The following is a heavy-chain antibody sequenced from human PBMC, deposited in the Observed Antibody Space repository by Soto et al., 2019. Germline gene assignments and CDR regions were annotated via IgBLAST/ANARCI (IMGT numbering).Heavy chain of an antibody. CDR2: IKQDGSEK. Sequence: EVHLVESGRGLVQPGGSLRLSCAASGITFSNYWMTWVRQAPGKGLEWVANIKQDGSEKYYVDSEKGRFTISRDNAKNSLYLQMTSLRAEDTAVYYCARDQDDSSDAFDIWGQGTMVTVSS. D-gene: IGHD3-3*01. J-gene: IGHJ3*02. CDR3: ARDQDDSSDAFDI. V-gene: IGHV3-7*01. CDR1: GITFSNYW.